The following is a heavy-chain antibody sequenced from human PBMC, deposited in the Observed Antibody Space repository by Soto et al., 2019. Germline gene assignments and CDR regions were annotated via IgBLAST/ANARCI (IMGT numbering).Heavy chain of an antibody. D-gene: IGHD4-17*01. J-gene: IGHJ6*02. CDR2: ISSSSSYI. Sequence: GGSLRLSCAASGFTFSSYSMNWVHQAPGKGLEWVSSISSSSSYIYYADSVKGRFTISRDNAKNSLYLQMNSLRAEDTAVYYCARVFSSAVTQAQYYYYGMDVWGQGTTVTVSS. V-gene: IGHV3-21*01. CDR3: ARVFSSAVTQAQYYYYGMDV. CDR1: GFTFSSYS.